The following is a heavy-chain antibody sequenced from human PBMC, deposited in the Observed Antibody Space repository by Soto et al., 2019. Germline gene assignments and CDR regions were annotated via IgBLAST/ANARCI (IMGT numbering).Heavy chain of an antibody. Sequence: ASVKVSCKASGYTFPSYDINWVRQATGQGLEWMGWMNPNSGNTGYAQKFQGRGTMTRNTSISTAYMELSSLRSEDAAVYYCARTRILTIFGVVIITWFDPWGQGTLVTVSS. J-gene: IGHJ5*02. V-gene: IGHV1-8*01. CDR1: GYTFPSYD. D-gene: IGHD3-3*01. CDR2: MNPNSGNT. CDR3: ARTRILTIFGVVIITWFDP.